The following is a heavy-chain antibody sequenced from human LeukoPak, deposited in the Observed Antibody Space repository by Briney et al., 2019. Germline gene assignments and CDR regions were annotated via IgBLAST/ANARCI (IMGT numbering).Heavy chain of an antibody. CDR3: ARDQVDTGAFDI. J-gene: IGHJ3*02. D-gene: IGHD5-18*01. Sequence: PGGSLRLSCAASGFTFSSYEMNWVRQAPGKGLEWVSYISSSGNTIYYADSVKGQSTISRDNAKNSLYLQMNSLRAEDTAVYYCARDQVDTGAFDIWGQGTMVTVSS. V-gene: IGHV3-48*03. CDR2: ISSSGNTI. CDR1: GFTFSSYE.